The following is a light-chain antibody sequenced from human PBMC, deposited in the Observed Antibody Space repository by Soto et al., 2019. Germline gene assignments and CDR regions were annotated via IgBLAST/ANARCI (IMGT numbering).Light chain of an antibody. CDR1: QTIRSH. CDR2: ATS. V-gene: IGKV1-39*01. J-gene: IGKJ4*01. Sequence: DIQMTQFPLSLSASVGDRVTITCRASQTIRSHLNWYQQKPGEAPKIVIYATSTLQSGVPSRFNGSVSGTDFTLTISSLQPEDFATYYCQQTYRTPLTLGGGTKVDI. CDR3: QQTYRTPLT.